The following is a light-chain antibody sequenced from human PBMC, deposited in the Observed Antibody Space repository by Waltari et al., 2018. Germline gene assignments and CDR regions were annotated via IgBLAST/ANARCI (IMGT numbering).Light chain of an antibody. J-gene: IGKJ3*01. CDR3: REYYTQTFS. Sequence: DIVMTQSPDSLAVSLGERATINCKSSQSVLYSSNNKNYLAWYQQKPGQPPKLLIYWASSRESGVPDRFSGSGSGTDFTLTISSLQAEDVAVYYCREYYTQTFSFGPGTKVDIK. V-gene: IGKV4-1*01. CDR1: QSVLYSSNNKNY. CDR2: WAS.